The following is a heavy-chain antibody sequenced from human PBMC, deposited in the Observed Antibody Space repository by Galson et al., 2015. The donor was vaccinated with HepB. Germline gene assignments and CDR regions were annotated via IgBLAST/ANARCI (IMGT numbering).Heavy chain of an antibody. CDR2: ISYDGTNK. CDR3: AREGEYFFDY. Sequence: SLRLSCAASGFIFSSYALHWVRQAPGKGLEWVAYISYDGTNKHYADSVKGRFTISRDKAKNTLYLHMNSQREEDTAVYYCAREGEYFFDYWGQGPLVTVSS. CDR1: GFIFSSYA. V-gene: IGHV3-30*04. J-gene: IGHJ4*02.